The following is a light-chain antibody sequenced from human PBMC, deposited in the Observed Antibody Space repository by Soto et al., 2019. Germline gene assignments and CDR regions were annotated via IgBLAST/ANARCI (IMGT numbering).Light chain of an antibody. J-gene: IGKJ2*01. CDR3: QEYNSDYLYT. CDR2: MSS. CDR1: QSISSW. V-gene: IGKV1-5*03. Sequence: DIQMTQSPSTLSASVGDRVTITCRASQSISSWLAWYQQRPGKAPKLLIYMSSTLEGGVPSRFSGSGSGTELTFAISSWNPDDFATYSCQEYNSDYLYTFGQGTKVEVK.